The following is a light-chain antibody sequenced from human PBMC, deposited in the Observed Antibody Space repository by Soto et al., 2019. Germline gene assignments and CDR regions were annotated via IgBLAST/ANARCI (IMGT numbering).Light chain of an antibody. J-gene: IGKJ5*01. CDR3: QQYNSWPPIT. CDR2: GAS. Sequence: EIVMTQSPATLSVSPGERVTLSCRASQSVGTNLAWYQQKPGQAPRLLILGASTRASGIPAKFSGSGSGTEFTLSIGSLQSEDFAIYYCQQYNSWPPITFGQGTRLEIK. CDR1: QSVGTN. V-gene: IGKV3-15*01.